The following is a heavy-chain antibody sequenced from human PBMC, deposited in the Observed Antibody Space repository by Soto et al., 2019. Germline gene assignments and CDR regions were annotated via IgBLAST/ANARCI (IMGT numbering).Heavy chain of an antibody. J-gene: IGHJ3*01. V-gene: IGHV3-11*01. D-gene: IGHD5-18*01. CDR3: EKDSRDHNTRTDAFDV. Sequence: PGGSLRLSCTGSGFTFSGHYMNWIRQAPGKGLEWLAYLTNDGGYTYYADSVRGRFTIWRDNAKDSLYLQINDLRADDTGVYYCEKDSRDHNTRTDAFDVWGQGTTVTVSS. CDR1: GFTFSGHY. CDR2: LTNDGGYT.